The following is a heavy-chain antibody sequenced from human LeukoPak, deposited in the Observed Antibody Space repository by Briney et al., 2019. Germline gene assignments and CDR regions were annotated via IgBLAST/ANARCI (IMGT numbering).Heavy chain of an antibody. D-gene: IGHD3-10*01. V-gene: IGHV3-30-3*01. CDR3: AKDGFVPPPHTRRSGRPYYYDD. Sequence: EGSLKLSCAASGFTFSGHAMVWVRQAPGKGLEWVSFISYDGSNKVYADSVMGRFTISRDNSKNTLYLQMNSLRAEDTAVYYCAKDGFVPPPHTRRSGRPYYYDDWGQGTLVTVSS. CDR2: ISYDGSNK. J-gene: IGHJ4*02. CDR1: GFTFSGHA.